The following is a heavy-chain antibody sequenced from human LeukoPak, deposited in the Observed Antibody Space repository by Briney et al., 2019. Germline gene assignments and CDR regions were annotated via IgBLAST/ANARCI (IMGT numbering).Heavy chain of an antibody. CDR1: GYSISSGYY. V-gene: IGHV4-38-2*02. CDR2: FYHGGST. Sequence: SETPSLTCTVSGYSISSGYYWGWIRQPPGKGLEWIGNFYHGGSTYYNPSLKSRVTMSGDTSKNQFSLNLSSVTAADTAVYFCVRVTTSSWFEGYFDYWGQGTLVTVSS. J-gene: IGHJ4*02. CDR3: VRVTTSSWFEGYFDY. D-gene: IGHD6-13*01.